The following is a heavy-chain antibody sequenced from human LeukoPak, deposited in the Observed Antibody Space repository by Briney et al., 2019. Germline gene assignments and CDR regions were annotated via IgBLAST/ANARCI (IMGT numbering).Heavy chain of an antibody. V-gene: IGHV5-51*01. J-gene: IGHJ4*02. CDR2: IYPGDCDN. D-gene: IGHD3-22*01. CDR3: ARRRSSGYYSDY. CDR1: GYSFTSYW. Sequence: GGSLQISCKGSGYSFTSYWIGWVRPMAGKGVEWRGIIYPGDCDNRYSPSFQGHLTISADKSISTAYLQWSSLKASDTAMYYCARRRSSGYYSDYWGQGTLVTVSS.